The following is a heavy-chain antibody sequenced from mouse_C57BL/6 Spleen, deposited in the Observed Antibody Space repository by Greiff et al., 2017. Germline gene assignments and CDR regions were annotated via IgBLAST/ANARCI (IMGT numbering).Heavy chain of an antibody. CDR3: ARGGGAHAY. J-gene: IGHJ3*01. V-gene: IGHV1-69*01. CDR1: GYTFTSYW. CDR2: IDPSDSYT. Sequence: VQLQQPGAELVMPGASVKLSCKASGYTFTSYWMHWVKQRPGQGLEWIGEIDPSDSYTNYNQKFKGKSTLTVDKSSSTAYMQLSSLTSEDSAVYYCARGGGAHAYWGQGTLVTVSA.